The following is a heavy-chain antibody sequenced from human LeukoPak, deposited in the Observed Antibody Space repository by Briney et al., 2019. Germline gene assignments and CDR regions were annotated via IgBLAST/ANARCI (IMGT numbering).Heavy chain of an antibody. V-gene: IGHV3-53*01. D-gene: IGHD3-22*01. CDR1: GFTFSSYS. J-gene: IGHJ4*02. Sequence: GGSLRLSCAASGFTFSSYSMNWVRQAPGKGLEWVSVIYSGGSTYYADSVKGRFTISRDNSKNTLYLQMNSLRADDTAVYYCAKGGSYYDTAFDHWGQGTLVTVSS. CDR3: AKGGSYYDTAFDH. CDR2: IYSGGST.